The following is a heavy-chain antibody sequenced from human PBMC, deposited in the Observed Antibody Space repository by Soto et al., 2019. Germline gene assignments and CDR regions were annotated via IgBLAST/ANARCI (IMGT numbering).Heavy chain of an antibody. CDR1: GGTFSSYA. D-gene: IGHD4-17*01. J-gene: IGHJ4*02. Sequence: QVQLVQSGAEVKKPGSSVKVSCKASGGTFSSYAISWVRQAPGQGLEWMGGIIPIFGTANYAQKFQGRVTITEDESTSTAYMELSSLRSEDTVVYYWARDGPGLDYGGNPVPFDCWCQGTLVTVSS. V-gene: IGHV1-69*01. CDR2: IIPIFGTA. CDR3: ARDGPGLDYGGNPVPFDC.